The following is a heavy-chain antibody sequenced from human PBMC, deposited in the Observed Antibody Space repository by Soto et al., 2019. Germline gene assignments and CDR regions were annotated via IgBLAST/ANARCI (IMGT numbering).Heavy chain of an antibody. Sequence: QVQLVQSGAEVKKPGASVKVSCKSSGYTFTMSGISWVRQAPGQGLEWMGWISGYNGNTNYEQKFQDRVTMTTDTSTNTAYMELRSLRSDDTAVYYCARAGPRPYYYYGMDVWGQGTTVTVSS. CDR1: GYTFTMSG. CDR2: ISGYNGNT. V-gene: IGHV1-18*01. J-gene: IGHJ6*02. CDR3: ARAGPRPYYYYGMDV.